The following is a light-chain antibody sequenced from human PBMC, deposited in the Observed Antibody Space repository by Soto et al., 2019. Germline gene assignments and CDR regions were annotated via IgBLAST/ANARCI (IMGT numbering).Light chain of an antibody. Sequence: EIVLTQSPATLSLSPGDRATLSCRASQTVGSYLSWYQQKPGQAPRLLIFDASNRATGIPARFSGSGSGTDFTLTISSLEPEDFAVYYCQQRRSWQVTFGQGTRLEIK. J-gene: IGKJ5*01. CDR2: DAS. CDR3: QQRRSWQVT. CDR1: QTVGSY. V-gene: IGKV3-11*01.